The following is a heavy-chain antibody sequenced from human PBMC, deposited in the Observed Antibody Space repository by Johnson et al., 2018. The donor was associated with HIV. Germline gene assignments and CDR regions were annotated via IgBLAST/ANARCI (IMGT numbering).Heavy chain of an antibody. CDR1: GFTFSSYG. Sequence: QVQLVESGGGVVQPGRSLRLSCAASGFTFSSYGIHWVRQAPGKGLEWVSSISYDGSKKHYVDSVKGRFTISRDNSKNTLYLQMSSLTVEDTAVYYCAKEYLGRWAHDYYDSSGSDDAFDIWGQGTMVTVSS. D-gene: IGHD3-22*01. CDR2: ISYDGSKK. CDR3: AKEYLGRWAHDYYDSSGSDDAFDI. J-gene: IGHJ3*02. V-gene: IGHV3-30*18.